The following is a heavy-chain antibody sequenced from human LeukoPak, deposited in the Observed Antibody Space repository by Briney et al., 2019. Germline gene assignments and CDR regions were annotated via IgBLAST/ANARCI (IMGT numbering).Heavy chain of an antibody. CDR2: IYHSGST. Sequence: SETLSLTCTVSGYSISSGYYWGWLRQPPGKGLEWIGSIYHSGSTYYNSSLKSRVTISVDTSKNQFSLKLSSVTAADTAVYYCARGLGYYGSGSYYRALGYWGQGTLVTVSS. V-gene: IGHV4-38-2*02. CDR3: ARGLGYYGSGSYYRALGY. CDR1: GYSISSGYY. D-gene: IGHD3-10*01. J-gene: IGHJ4*02.